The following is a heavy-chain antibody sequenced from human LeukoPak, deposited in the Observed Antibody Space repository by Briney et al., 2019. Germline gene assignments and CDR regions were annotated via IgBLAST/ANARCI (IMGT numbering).Heavy chain of an antibody. CDR2: IMPFFGTA. V-gene: IGHV1-69*05. J-gene: IGHJ4*02. CDR3: ARDLDGYSSSSVVYFDY. CDR1: GGTFSSYA. D-gene: IGHD6-6*01. Sequence: GSSVKVSCKASGGTFSSYAISWVRQAPGQELEWMGRIMPFFGTANYAQKLQGRVTITTDESTSTAYMELSSLRSGETTVYYYARDLDGYSSSSVVYFDYWGQGTLVTVSS.